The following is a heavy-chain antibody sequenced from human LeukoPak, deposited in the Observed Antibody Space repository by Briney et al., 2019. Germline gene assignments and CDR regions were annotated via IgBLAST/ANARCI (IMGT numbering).Heavy chain of an antibody. CDR2: ISAYNGNT. CDR3: ARDGARYFDWFAAGY. CDR1: GYTFTSYG. J-gene: IGHJ4*02. D-gene: IGHD3-9*01. Sequence: ASVKVSCKASGYTFTSYGISWVRQAPGQGLEWMGWISAYNGNTNYAQKLQGRVTMTTDTSTSTAYMELRSLRSDDTAVYYCARDGARYFDWFAAGYWGQGNLVTVSS. V-gene: IGHV1-18*01.